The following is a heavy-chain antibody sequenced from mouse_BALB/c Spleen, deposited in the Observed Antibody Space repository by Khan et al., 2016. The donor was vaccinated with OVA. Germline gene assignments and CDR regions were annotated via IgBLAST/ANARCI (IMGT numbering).Heavy chain of an antibody. D-gene: IGHD1-1*01. Sequence: VQLKESGPELVKPGASVKISCKASGYSFTGYFMNWVMQSHGKRLEWIGRINPHIGETFYNQKFKGKATLTVDESSSTAHMELRSLGSRASAVYYCTRLYGSDFDYWGQGTTLTVSS. CDR2: INPHIGET. CDR1: GYSFTGYF. J-gene: IGHJ2*01. V-gene: IGHV1-20*02. CDR3: TRLYGSDFDY.